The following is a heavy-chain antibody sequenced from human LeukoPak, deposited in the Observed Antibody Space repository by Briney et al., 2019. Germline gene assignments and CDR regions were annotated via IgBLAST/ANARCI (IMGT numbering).Heavy chain of an antibody. D-gene: IGHD6-13*01. Sequence: SWIREPPGKALEWLAHIFSNDEKSYSTSLKSRLTISKDTSKSQVVLTMTNMDPVDTATYYCARIGRRYSSSWFFDYWGQGTLVTVSS. CDR2: IFSNDEK. V-gene: IGHV2-26*01. J-gene: IGHJ4*02. CDR3: ARIGRRYSSSWFFDY.